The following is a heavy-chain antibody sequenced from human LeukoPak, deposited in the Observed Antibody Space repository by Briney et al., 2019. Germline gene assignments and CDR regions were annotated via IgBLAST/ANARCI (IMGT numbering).Heavy chain of an antibody. J-gene: IGHJ5*02. Sequence: SQTLSLTCTVSGGSISSGSYYWSWIRQPVGKGLEWIGRIYTSGSTNYNPSLKSRVTISVDTSKNQFSLKLSSVTAADTAVYYCARGPYIVVVPAANSWFDPWGQGTLVTVS. D-gene: IGHD2-2*01. CDR3: ARGPYIVVVPAANSWFDP. V-gene: IGHV4-61*02. CDR1: GGSISSGSYY. CDR2: IYTSGST.